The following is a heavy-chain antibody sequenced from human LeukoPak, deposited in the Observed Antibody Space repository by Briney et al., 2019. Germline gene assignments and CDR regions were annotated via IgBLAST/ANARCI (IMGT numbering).Heavy chain of an antibody. V-gene: IGHV4-39*07. CDR3: ARALQQYYYYYMDV. D-gene: IGHD4-11*01. CDR2: IYHSGST. Sequence: SETLSLTCTVSGASVSGSPYYWGWVRQPPGKGLEWIGSIYHSGSTYYNPSLKSRVTISVDTSKNQFSLKLSSVTAADTAVYYCARALQQYYYYYMDVWGKGTTVTVSS. J-gene: IGHJ6*03. CDR1: GASVSGSPYY.